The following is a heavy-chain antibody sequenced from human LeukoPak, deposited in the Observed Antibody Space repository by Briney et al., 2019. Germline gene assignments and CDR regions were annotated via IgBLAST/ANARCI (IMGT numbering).Heavy chain of an antibody. CDR1: GFTFSDYA. J-gene: IGHJ4*02. CDR3: GRHDSFIPF. V-gene: IGHV3-23*01. D-gene: IGHD3-16*02. CDR2: ISDTGRRT. Sequence: PAGGSLRLSCAASGFTFSDYAMTWVRQAAGKGLEWVSSISDTGRRTYYTDSVKGQFTISRDDSKKAVFLEMSTLRVEDTAIYFCGRHDSFIPFWGQGTLVSVPS.